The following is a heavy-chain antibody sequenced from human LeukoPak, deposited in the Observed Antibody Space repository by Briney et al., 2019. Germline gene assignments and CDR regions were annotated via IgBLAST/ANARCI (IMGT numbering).Heavy chain of an antibody. Sequence: ASVKVSCRASGYTFTTYAMHWVRQAPGQGLEWMGWINAVNGTTKYSQKFQGRVTITSDTPASTAYMDLSSLRSEDTAVYYCARATYYYDSSDLGNAFDMWGPGTMVTVS. V-gene: IGHV1-3*01. CDR3: ARATYYYDSSDLGNAFDM. CDR1: GYTFTTYA. CDR2: INAVNGTT. D-gene: IGHD3-22*01. J-gene: IGHJ3*02.